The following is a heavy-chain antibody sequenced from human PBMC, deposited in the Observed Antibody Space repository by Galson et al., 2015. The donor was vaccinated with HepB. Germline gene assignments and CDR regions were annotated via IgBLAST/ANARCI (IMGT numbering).Heavy chain of an antibody. CDR1: GYTFTSYL. D-gene: IGHD6-13*01. J-gene: IGHJ4*02. V-gene: IGHV1-3*01. CDR2: INVGNGDT. CDR3: ARDNGYFDY. Sequence: QSGAEVKKPGASVKVSCKASGYTFTSYLIHWVRQAPRQGLEWMGWINVGNGDTKYSQKFQGRVTIIRDTSATTAYMELSSLTSEDTAVYYCARDNGYFDYWGQGTLVTVSS.